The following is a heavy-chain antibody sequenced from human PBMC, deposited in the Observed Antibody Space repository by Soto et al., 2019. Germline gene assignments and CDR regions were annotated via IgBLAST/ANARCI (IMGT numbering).Heavy chain of an antibody. CDR2: INPSGGST. J-gene: IGHJ5*02. D-gene: IGHD3-3*01. Sequence: ASVKVSCKASGYTFTSYYMHWVRQAPGQGLEWMGIINPSGGSTSYAQKNQGRVTMTRDTSTSTVYIELSSLRSEDTAVFYCARDHWGFLEWLSHNWFDPWGQGTLVTVSS. CDR1: GYTFTSYY. V-gene: IGHV1-46*01. CDR3: ARDHWGFLEWLSHNWFDP.